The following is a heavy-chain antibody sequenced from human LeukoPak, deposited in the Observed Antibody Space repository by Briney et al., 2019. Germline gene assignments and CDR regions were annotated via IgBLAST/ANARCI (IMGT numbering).Heavy chain of an antibody. CDR2: INPNSGNT. CDR3: ARVIPLWKTLRRDWFDP. Sequence: GASVKVSCKASGYTFTNYDVNWVRQATGQGLEWMGWINPNSGNTGYAQKFQGRVTITRNTSISTAYMELSSLRSDDTAVYYCARVIPLWKTLRRDWFDPWGQGTLVTVSS. J-gene: IGHJ5*02. CDR1: GYTFTNYD. D-gene: IGHD3-10*01. V-gene: IGHV1-8*03.